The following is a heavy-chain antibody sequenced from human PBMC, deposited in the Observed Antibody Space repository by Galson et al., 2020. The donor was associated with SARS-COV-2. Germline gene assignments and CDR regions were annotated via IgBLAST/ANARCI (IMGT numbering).Heavy chain of an antibody. CDR1: GFTFGDYA. Sequence: GESLKISCTASGFTFGDYAMSWFRQAPGKGLEWVGFIRSKAYGGTTEYAASVKGRFTISRDDSKSIAYLQMNSLKTEDTAVYYCTRETSGQPSYYYYGMDVWGQGTTVTVSS. CDR3: TRETSGQPSYYYYGMDV. D-gene: IGHD5-12*01. V-gene: IGHV3-49*03. J-gene: IGHJ6*02. CDR2: IRSKAYGGTT.